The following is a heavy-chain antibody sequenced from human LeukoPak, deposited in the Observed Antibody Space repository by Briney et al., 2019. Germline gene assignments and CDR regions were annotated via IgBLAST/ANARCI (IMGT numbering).Heavy chain of an antibody. V-gene: IGHV3-20*04. J-gene: IGHJ4*02. CDR2: INWNGGST. CDR3: ARGEWDLRD. CDR1: GFTFDDYA. D-gene: IGHD1-26*01. Sequence: GGSLRLSCAASGFTFDDYAMHWVRQAPGKGLEWVSGINWNGGSTGYVDSVKGRFTISRDNAKNALFLQMNNLRAEDTAFYYCARGEWDLRDWGQGTPVIVSS.